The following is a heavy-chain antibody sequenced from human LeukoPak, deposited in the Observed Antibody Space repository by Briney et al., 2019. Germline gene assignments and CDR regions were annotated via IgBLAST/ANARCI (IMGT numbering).Heavy chain of an antibody. D-gene: IGHD2-15*01. Sequence: SETLSLTCAVYGGSFSGFYWSWIRQPPGKGLEWIGEINHSGSTNYNPSLKSRVTISVDTSKNQFSLKLSSVTAADTAVYYCATQKVVLAFDIWGQGTMVTVSS. J-gene: IGHJ3*02. V-gene: IGHV4-34*01. CDR1: GGSFSGFY. CDR2: INHSGST. CDR3: ATQKVVLAFDI.